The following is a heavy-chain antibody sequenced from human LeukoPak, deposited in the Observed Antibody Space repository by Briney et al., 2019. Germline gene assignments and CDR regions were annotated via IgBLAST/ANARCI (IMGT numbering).Heavy chain of an antibody. CDR2: VSGSGDIT. J-gene: IGHJ5*02. V-gene: IGHV3-23*01. CDR1: GFTFSNYA. Sequence: GGSLRLSCAASGFTFSNYAMNWVRQAPGKGLEWVSGVSGSGDITYHADSVKGRFTISRDNSKNTVYLQMNSLTADDTAVYYCAIFQRSYFYGCLDPWGQGTLVTVSS. CDR3: AIFQRSYFYGCLDP. D-gene: IGHD3-9*01.